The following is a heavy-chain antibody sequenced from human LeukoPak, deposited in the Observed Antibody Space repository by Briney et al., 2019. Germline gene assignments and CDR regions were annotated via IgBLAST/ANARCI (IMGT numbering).Heavy chain of an antibody. CDR2: IYSGGST. D-gene: IGHD3-3*01. Sequence: GGSLRLSCAASGFTVSSNYMSWVRQAPGKGLEWVSVIYSGGSTYYADSVKGRFTISRDNSKNTLYLQMNSLRAEDTAVYYCARNFGVVGNWFDPWGQGTLVTVSS. CDR3: ARNFGVVGNWFDP. V-gene: IGHV3-66*02. J-gene: IGHJ5*02. CDR1: GFTVSSNY.